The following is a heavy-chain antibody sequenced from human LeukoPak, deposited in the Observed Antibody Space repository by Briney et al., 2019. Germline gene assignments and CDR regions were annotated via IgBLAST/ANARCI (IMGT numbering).Heavy chain of an antibody. CDR3: ARDLVGPARVYYGSGSFGLSDY. V-gene: IGHV3-48*02. Sequence: PGGSLRLSCAASGFTFSSYSMNWVRQAPGKGLEWVSYISSSSGTIYYADSVKGRFTISRDNAENSLYLQMNSLRDEDTAVYYCARDLVGPARVYYGSGSFGLSDYWGQGTLVTVSS. D-gene: IGHD3-10*01. J-gene: IGHJ4*02. CDR1: GFTFSSYS. CDR2: ISSSSGTI.